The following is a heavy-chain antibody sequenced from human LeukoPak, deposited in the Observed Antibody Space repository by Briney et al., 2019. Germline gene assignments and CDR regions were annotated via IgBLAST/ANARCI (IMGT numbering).Heavy chain of an antibody. D-gene: IGHD5-18*01. J-gene: IGHJ4*02. V-gene: IGHV3-23*01. CDR2: ISGSGGST. CDR1: GFTFSSYA. CDR3: ARGSGYNYGFPDY. Sequence: GGSLRLSCAASGFTFSSYAMSWVRQAPGKGLEWVSAISGSGGSTYYADSVKGRFTISRDNSKNALYLQMNSLRAEDTAVYYCARGSGYNYGFPDYWGQGTLVTVSS.